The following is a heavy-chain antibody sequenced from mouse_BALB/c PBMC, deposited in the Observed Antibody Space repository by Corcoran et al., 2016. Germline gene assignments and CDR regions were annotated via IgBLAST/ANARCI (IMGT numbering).Heavy chain of an antibody. D-gene: IGHD1-1*01. CDR2: INTYTGEP. V-gene: IGHV9-3-1*01. CDR3: ARSNYGSSYDYVDY. CDR1: GYTFTNYG. Sequence: QIQLVQSGPELKKPGETVKISCKASGYTFTNYGMNWVKQAPGKGLKWMGWINTYTGEPTYADDFKGRFAFSLETSASTAYLQINNLKNEDTATYFCARSNYGSSYDYVDYWGQGTTLTVSS. J-gene: IGHJ2*01.